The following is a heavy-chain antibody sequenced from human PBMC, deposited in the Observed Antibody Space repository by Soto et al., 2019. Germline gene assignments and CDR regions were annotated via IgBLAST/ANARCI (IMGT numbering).Heavy chain of an antibody. CDR3: ARHGYNYGGGYFDY. V-gene: IGHV3-66*04. CDR2: IYSGGST. D-gene: IGHD5-18*01. CDR1: AVTVSSNY. J-gene: IGHJ4*02. Sequence: EVQLVESGGGWVQPGGSLRLSRAASAVTVSSNYMCWVRQAPGKGLEWVSGIYSGGSTYYADSVKGRFTISRDNSKNTLYLQMNSLRAEDTAVYYCARHGYNYGGGYFDYWGQGTLVTVSS.